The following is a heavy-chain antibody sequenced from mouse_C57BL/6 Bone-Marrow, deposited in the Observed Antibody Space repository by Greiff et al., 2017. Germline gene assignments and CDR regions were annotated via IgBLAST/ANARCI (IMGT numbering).Heavy chain of an antibody. CDR3: ARRRIRLYFDY. CDR1: GYTFTSYW. V-gene: IGHV1-64*01. CDR2: IHPNSGST. J-gene: IGHJ2*01. D-gene: IGHD2-12*01. Sequence: VQLQQSGAELVKPGASVKLSCKASGYTFTSYWMHWVKQRPGQGLEWIGMIHPNSGSTNYNEKFKSKATLTVDKSSSTAYMQLSSLTSEDSAVYYGARRRIRLYFDYWGQGTTLTVSS.